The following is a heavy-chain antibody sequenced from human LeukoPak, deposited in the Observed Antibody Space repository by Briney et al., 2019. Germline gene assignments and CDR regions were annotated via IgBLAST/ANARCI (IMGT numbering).Heavy chain of an antibody. Sequence: ASVKVSCKASGYTFTSYDINWVRQATGQGLEWMGWMNPNSGNTGYAQKFQGRVTITADESTSTAYMELSSLRSEDTAVYYCARIQRFGGTVPDYWGQGTLVTVSS. V-gene: IGHV1-8*01. CDR3: ARIQRFGGTVPDY. CDR1: GYTFTSYD. J-gene: IGHJ4*02. CDR2: MNPNSGNT. D-gene: IGHD3-10*01.